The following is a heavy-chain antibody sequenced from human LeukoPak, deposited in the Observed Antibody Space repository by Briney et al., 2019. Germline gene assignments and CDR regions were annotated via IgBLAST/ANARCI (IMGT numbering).Heavy chain of an antibody. J-gene: IGHJ5*02. CDR1: GYSFTSYW. CDR3: ARGIRRSSSWANWFDP. V-gene: IGHV5-51*01. Sequence: KSGESLKISCTGSGYSFTSYWISWVRQMPGKGLEWMGIIYPGDSDTRYSPSFQGQVTISADKSISTAYLQWSSLRSEDTAVYYCARGIRRSSSWANWFDPWGQGTLVTVSS. CDR2: IYPGDSDT. D-gene: IGHD6-13*01.